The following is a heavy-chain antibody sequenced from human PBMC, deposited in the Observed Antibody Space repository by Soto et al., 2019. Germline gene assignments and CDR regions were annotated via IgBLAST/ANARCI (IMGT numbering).Heavy chain of an antibody. V-gene: IGHV3-23*01. D-gene: IGHD2-8*01. J-gene: IGHJ6*02. CDR1: GPSASDYA. CDR2: ISGSGDGT. Sequence: PGGSLTLSCAASGPSASDYATGWVRPAPGEGLEWVSSISGSGDGTYYGDSVKGRFTLSRDTSQKTLYLQMNNLRGEDTAVYFCTKSRRSVLMVYGFGGMDVWGRGTTVTVSS. CDR3: TKSRRSVLMVYGFGGMDV.